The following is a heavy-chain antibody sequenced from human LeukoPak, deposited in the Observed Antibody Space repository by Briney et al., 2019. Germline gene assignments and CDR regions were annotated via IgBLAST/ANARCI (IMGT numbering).Heavy chain of an antibody. J-gene: IGHJ4*02. V-gene: IGHV3-13*01. D-gene: IGHD3-9*01. CDR1: GFTFSSYD. CDR3: AREYSDWLLWWWGDY. CDR2: IGTAGDT. Sequence: GGSLRLSCAASGFTFSSYDMHWVRQATGKGLEWVSAIGTAGDTYYPGSVKGRFTISRENAKNSLYLQMNSLRAGDTAVYYCAREYSDWLLWWWGDYWGQGTLVTVSS.